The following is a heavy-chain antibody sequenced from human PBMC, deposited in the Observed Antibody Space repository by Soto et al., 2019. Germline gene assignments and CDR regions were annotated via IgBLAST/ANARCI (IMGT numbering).Heavy chain of an antibody. D-gene: IGHD2-15*01. CDR1: GFTFSDHY. V-gene: IGHV3-72*01. J-gene: IGHJ4*01. Sequence: EVQLEESGGGLVQPGGALRLSCAASGFTFSDHYMDWVRQAPGKGLEWVGRTKNKANSYTTEYAASVKGRFTISRDDSKNSLQLQMKGLKAEDTAMYYCVGVALSVSGIRLFDYWGQGTLVTVSS. CDR3: VGVALSVSGIRLFDY. CDR2: TKNKANSYTT.